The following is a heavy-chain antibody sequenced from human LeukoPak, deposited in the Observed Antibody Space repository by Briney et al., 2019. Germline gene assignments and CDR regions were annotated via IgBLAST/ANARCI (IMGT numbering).Heavy chain of an antibody. D-gene: IGHD3-22*01. J-gene: IGHJ3*01. Sequence: SETLSLTCTVSRCSISSYYWSWIRQPAGKGLAWIGYIYIVGSTGYNPSLKSRVTISLDPSTNLFSLKLSSLTAADTAVYYCARHRGYERTGYYFLDAFDFCGQGTMVTVSS. CDR1: RCSISSYY. CDR3: ARHRGYERTGYYFLDAFDF. CDR2: IYIVGST. V-gene: IGHV4-4*09.